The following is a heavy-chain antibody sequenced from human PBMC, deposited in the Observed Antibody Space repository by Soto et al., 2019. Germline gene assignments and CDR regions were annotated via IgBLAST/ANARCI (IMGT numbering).Heavy chain of an antibody. Sequence: GGSMRLSCAVSGFTFSNAWMNWVRQAPGKGLEWVGRIKSKTDGGTTDYAAPVKGRFTISRDDSKNTLYLQMNSLKTEDTAVYYCTTDYFDNYLYYYYGMDVWGKGTTVTV. V-gene: IGHV3-15*07. J-gene: IGHJ6*04. CDR3: TTDYFDNYLYYYYGMDV. CDR2: IKSKTDGGTT. CDR1: GFTFSNAW. D-gene: IGHD3-9*01.